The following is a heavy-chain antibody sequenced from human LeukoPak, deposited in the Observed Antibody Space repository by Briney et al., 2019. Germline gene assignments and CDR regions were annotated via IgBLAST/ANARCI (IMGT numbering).Heavy chain of an antibody. V-gene: IGHV3-23*01. Sequence: SGGFLRVSCAAAGFTFCCYWMSWVRQAPGKGLGWVAGISDSGGSTKYPDTVNGRYTTSRNNPKNTPYLKMNSLSAEDPAVYFCAKRGVVIRVILVGFHREAYYFESWGQGALVTVSS. CDR1: GFTFCCYW. J-gene: IGHJ4*02. CDR3: AKRGVVIRVILVGFHREAYYFES. CDR2: ISDSGGST. D-gene: IGHD3/OR15-3a*01.